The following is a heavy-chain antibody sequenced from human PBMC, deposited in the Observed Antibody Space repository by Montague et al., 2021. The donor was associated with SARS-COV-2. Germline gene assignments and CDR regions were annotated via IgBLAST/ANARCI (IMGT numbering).Heavy chain of an antibody. CDR1: GGFFSGYY. J-gene: IGHJ5*02. CDR3: ARGPRITMIVVVITDIWFDP. D-gene: IGHD3-22*01. V-gene: IGHV4-34*01. CDR2: INHSGST. Sequence: SETRSLTCAVYGGFFSGYYWSWIRQPPGKGLEWIGEINHSGSTNYNPSXXSRVTISVDTSKNQFSLKLSSVTAADTAVYYCARGPRITMIVVVITDIWFDPWGQGTLVTVSS.